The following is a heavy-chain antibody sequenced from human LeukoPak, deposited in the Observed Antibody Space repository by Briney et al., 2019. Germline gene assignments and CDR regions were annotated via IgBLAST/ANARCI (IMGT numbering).Heavy chain of an antibody. D-gene: IGHD3/OR15-3a*01. CDR3: ARLDEGLDLDS. CDR2: IYSGGST. CDR1: GFTVSSNY. V-gene: IGHV3-66*04. Sequence: GGSLRLSCAASGFTVSSNYMSWVRQAPGKGLEWVSVIYSGGSTYYADSVKGRFTISRDNSKNTLYLQMNSLRPEDTAVYYCARLDEGLDLDSWGQGTLVIVSS. J-gene: IGHJ4*02.